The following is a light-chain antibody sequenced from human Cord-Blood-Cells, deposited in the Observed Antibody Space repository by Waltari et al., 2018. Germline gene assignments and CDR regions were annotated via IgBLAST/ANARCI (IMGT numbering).Light chain of an antibody. V-gene: IGKV1-39*01. Sequence: DIQMTQSPSSLSASVGDRVTITCRARQSISSYLNWYQQKPGKAPKLLIYAASSLQSGVPSRFSGSGSGTDFTLTISSLQPVDFATYYCQQSYSTPRMLTFGGGTKVEIK. CDR3: QQSYSTPRMLT. CDR1: QSISSY. CDR2: AAS. J-gene: IGKJ4*01.